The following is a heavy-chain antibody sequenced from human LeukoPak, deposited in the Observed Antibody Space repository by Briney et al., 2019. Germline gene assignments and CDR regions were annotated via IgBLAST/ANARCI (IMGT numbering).Heavy chain of an antibody. J-gene: IGHJ6*02. D-gene: IGHD3-16*02. Sequence: GGSLKLSCAASDFSFQSFRMIWVRQAPGKGLEWVSVIGTDGRNIHYADSVKGRFTISRDNSKKTLYLQMTSLRAEDTALYFCANYQQRHPAMDFRGQATPFTLSS. CDR2: IGTDGRNI. CDR3: ANYQQRHPAMDF. CDR1: DFSFQSFR. V-gene: IGHV3-23*03.